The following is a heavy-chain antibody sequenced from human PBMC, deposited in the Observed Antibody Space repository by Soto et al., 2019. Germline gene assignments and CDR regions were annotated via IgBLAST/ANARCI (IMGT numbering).Heavy chain of an antibody. CDR2: ISGSGSST. V-gene: IGHV3-23*01. J-gene: IGHJ3*01. CDR1: GFTFSTYS. CDR3: ATGWSSF. Sequence: EVQLLESGGGLVQPGGSLRISCAASGFTFSTYSMTWVRQAPGKGLEWVSTISGSGSSTYYLDSVKGRFTISRDNAKNSLYIQLHGLRGEDSALYCCATGWSSFWGHGTVV. D-gene: IGHD3-3*01.